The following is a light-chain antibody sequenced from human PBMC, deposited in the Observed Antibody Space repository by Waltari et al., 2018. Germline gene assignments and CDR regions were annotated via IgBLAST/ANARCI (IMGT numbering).Light chain of an antibody. J-gene: IGLJ2*01. V-gene: IGLV2-23*02. CDR3: CSYADIYTLV. Sequence: QSALTQPASVSGSPGQSITISCTGTSSDVGSYNLVSWYQQHPGKAPKRMMYEVTKRPSGLLVRFSGSKSDNTASLTISGLQAEDEADYYCCSYADIYTLVFGGGTKLTVL. CDR2: EVT. CDR1: SSDVGSYNL.